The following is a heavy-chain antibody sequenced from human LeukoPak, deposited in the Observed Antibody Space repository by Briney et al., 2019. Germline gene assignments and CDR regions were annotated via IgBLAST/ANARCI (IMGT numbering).Heavy chain of an antibody. CDR2: FDPEDGET. D-gene: IGHD3-10*01. CDR1: GYTFTSYY. Sequence: ASVKVSCKASGYTFTSYYMHWVRQAPGQGIEWMGGFDPEDGETIYAQKFQGRVTMTEDTSTDTAYMELSSLRSEDTAVYYCATVRYGSGSYFYYYYMDVWGKGTTVTISS. J-gene: IGHJ6*03. CDR3: ATVRYGSGSYFYYYYMDV. V-gene: IGHV1-24*01.